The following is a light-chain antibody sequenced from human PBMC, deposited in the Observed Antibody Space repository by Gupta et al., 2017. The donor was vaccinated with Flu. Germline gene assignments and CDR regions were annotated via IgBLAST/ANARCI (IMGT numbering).Light chain of an antibody. CDR2: QDS. CDR3: QAWDSSTVV. J-gene: IGLJ2*01. V-gene: IGLV3-1*01. Sequence: SYELTQPPSMSVSPGQTDSITCSGDKLGNKYACWYQKKAGQSPVLVIYQDSKRPPGIPERFSGSNSGNTATLTISGTQAMDEADYYCQAWDSSTVVFGGGTKLTVL. CDR1: KLGNKY.